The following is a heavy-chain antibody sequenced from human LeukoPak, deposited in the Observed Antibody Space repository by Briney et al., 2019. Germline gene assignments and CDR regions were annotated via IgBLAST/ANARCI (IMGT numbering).Heavy chain of an antibody. CDR1: GGSISSYY. CDR3: ARYGNIVVVPAAIGRDAFDI. J-gene: IGHJ3*02. V-gene: IGHV4-59*08. Sequence: SETLSLTCTVSGGSISSYYWSWIRQPPGKGLEWIGYIYYSGSTNYNPSLKSRVTISVDTSKNQFSLKLSSVTAADTAVYYCARYGNIVVVPAAIGRDAFDIWGQGTTVTVSS. D-gene: IGHD2-2*01. CDR2: IYYSGST.